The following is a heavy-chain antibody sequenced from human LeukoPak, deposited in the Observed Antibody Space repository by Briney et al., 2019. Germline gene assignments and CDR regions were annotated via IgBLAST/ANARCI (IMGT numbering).Heavy chain of an antibody. D-gene: IGHD2-15*01. CDR1: GYTFTSYG. CDR3: AREGYCSGGSCYQHEDWYYYYYMDV. Sequence: ASVKVSCKASGYTFTSYGISWVRQAPGQGLEWMGWISAYNGNTNYAQKLQGRVTMTTDTSTSTAYMELRSLRSDDTAVYYCAREGYCSGGSCYQHEDWYYYYYMDVWGKGTTVTISS. V-gene: IGHV1-18*01. J-gene: IGHJ6*03. CDR2: ISAYNGNT.